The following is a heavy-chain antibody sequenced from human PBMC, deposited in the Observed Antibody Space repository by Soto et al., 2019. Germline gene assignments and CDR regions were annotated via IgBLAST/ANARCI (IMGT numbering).Heavy chain of an antibody. CDR2: IWYDGSNK. V-gene: IGHV3-33*01. CDR3: ARDGYSSSLDY. Sequence: GSLRLSCAASGFTFSSYGMHWVRQAPGKGLEWVAVIWYDGSNKYYADSVKGRFTISRDNSKNTLYLQMNSLRAEDTAVYYCARDGYSSSLDYWGQGTLVTVSS. D-gene: IGHD6-13*01. J-gene: IGHJ4*02. CDR1: GFTFSSYG.